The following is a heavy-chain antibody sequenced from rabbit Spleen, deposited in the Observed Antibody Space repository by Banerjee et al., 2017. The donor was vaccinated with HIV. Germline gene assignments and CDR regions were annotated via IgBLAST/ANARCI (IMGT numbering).Heavy chain of an antibody. CDR2: INTVTGKS. CDR3: ARDAGTSFSTYGMDL. Sequence: EQLEESGGGLVKPEGSLTLTCKASGVSFSDKDVMCWVRQAPGKGLEWIACINTVTGKSVYASWAKGRFTMSKTSSTTVTLQMTSLTGADTATYFCARDAGTSFSTYGMDLWGPGTLVTVS. CDR1: GVSFSDKDV. D-gene: IGHD8-1*01. V-gene: IGHV1S45*01. J-gene: IGHJ6*01.